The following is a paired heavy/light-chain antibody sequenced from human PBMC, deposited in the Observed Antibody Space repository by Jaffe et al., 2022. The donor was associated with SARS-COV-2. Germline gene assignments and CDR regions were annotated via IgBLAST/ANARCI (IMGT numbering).Light chain of an antibody. J-gene: IGLJ2*01. V-gene: IGLV3-10*01. CDR3: YSTDSSGNHRV. CDR2: EDS. Sequence: SYELTQPPSVSVSPGQTARITCSGDALPKKYGYWYQQKSGQAPVLVIYEDSKRPSGIPERFSGSSSGTTATLTISGAQVEDEGDYYCYSTDSSGNHRVFGGGTKLTVL. CDR1: ALPKKY.
Heavy chain of an antibody. V-gene: IGHV3-30-3*01. CDR3: AREEKQQAFDC. CDR2: ISYDGSNK. CDR1: GFMFSNFP. J-gene: IGHJ4*02. D-gene: IGHD6-13*01. Sequence: QVQLVESGGGVVQPGRSLRLSCAASGFMFSNFPMHWVRQAPGKGLEWLTFISYDGSNKYYADSVKGRITISRDNSKNTLYLQMNSLTTADTAVYYCAREEKQQAFDCWGQGTLVTVSS.